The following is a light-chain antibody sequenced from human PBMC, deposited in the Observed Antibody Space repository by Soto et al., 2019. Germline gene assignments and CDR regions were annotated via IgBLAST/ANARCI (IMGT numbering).Light chain of an antibody. Sequence: QSVLTQPASLSGSPGQSITISCTGTSSDVGGYKYVSWYQHHPGEAPKLIIYEVSYRPSGISNRFSGSKSGNTASLTISGLQAEDEADYYCSSYTSSTNYVFGTGTKVTVL. CDR1: SSDVGGYKY. CDR2: EVS. CDR3: SSYTSSTNYV. V-gene: IGLV2-14*01. J-gene: IGLJ1*01.